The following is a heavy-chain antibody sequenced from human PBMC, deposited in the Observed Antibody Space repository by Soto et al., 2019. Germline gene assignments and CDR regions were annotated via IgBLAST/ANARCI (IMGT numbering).Heavy chain of an antibody. D-gene: IGHD6-13*01. CDR2: IYYSGST. CDR3: ARERPDGSRLDP. CDR1: GSSMTTYY. V-gene: IGHV4-59*12. J-gene: IGHJ5*02. Sequence: PSETLSLTCSVSGSSMTTYYWHWIRQAPGKGLEWIGYIYYSGSTYYNPSLKSRVTISVDTSKNQFSLKLSSVTAADTAVYYCARERPDGSRLDPWGQRTLVTVSS.